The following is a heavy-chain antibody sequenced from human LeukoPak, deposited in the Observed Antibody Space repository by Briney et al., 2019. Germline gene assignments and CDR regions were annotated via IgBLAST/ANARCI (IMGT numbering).Heavy chain of an antibody. J-gene: IGHJ3*02. CDR2: IYSGGST. Sequence: GGSLRLSCAASGFTVSTNYMSWVRQAPGKGLEWVSIIYSGGSTYYADSVKGRFTISRDISQNTVYLQMNSLRAEDTVVYYCARDLGYSAYATVRGNDVEIWGQGTMVTVSS. CDR3: ARDLGYSAYATVRGNDVEI. V-gene: IGHV3-66*01. CDR1: GFTVSTNY. D-gene: IGHD5-12*01.